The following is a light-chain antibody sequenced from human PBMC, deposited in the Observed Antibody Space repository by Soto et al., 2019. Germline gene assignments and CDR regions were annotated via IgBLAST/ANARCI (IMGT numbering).Light chain of an antibody. CDR2: VVG. Sequence: SDLTKPASLSGSPRHSPPPSCTVTRSDVGSYKLVSWYQHHPGKAPKLMIYVVGKRPSGVSSRFSGSKSGDTASLTVSGLQAEDEADYYCSSYAGQAVGYVFGGGTKVTVL. J-gene: IGLJ1*01. CDR1: RSDVGSYKL. CDR3: SSYAGQAVGYV. V-gene: IGLV2-23*02.